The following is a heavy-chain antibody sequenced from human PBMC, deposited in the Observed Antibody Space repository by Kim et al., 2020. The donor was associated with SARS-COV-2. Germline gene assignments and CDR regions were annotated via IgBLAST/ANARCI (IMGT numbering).Heavy chain of an antibody. J-gene: IGHJ4*02. Sequence: PAHKLRVTISIDTSKDQFSLKLPSVTAADTAVYYCARNDILTGYPPDYWGQGTLVTVSS. V-gene: IGHV4-34*01. CDR3: ARNDILTGYPPDY. D-gene: IGHD3-9*01.